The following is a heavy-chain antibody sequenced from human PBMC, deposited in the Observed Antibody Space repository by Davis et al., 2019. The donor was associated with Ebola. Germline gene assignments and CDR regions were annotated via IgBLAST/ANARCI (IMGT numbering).Heavy chain of an antibody. V-gene: IGHV4-61*01. D-gene: IGHD3-3*01. J-gene: IGHJ4*02. Sequence: SETLSLTCTVSGGSVSSGSYHWSWIRQPPGKGLEWIGYIYYSGSTNYNPSLKSRVTISVDTSKNQFSLKLSSVTAADTAVYYCARQLTIFGVVYDYWGQGTLVTVSS. CDR3: ARQLTIFGVVYDY. CDR1: GGSVSSGSYH. CDR2: IYYSGST.